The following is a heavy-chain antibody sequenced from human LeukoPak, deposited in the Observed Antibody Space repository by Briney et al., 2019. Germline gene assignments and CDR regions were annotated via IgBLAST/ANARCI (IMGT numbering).Heavy chain of an antibody. CDR3: ARQGGITIFGVVPFDY. J-gene: IGHJ4*02. Sequence: GESLKISCKGSGYSFTSYWIGWVRQMPGEGLEWMGIIYPGDSDIRYSPSFQGQVTISADKSINTAYLQWSSLKASDTAIYYCARQGGITIFGVVPFDYWGQGTLVTVSS. CDR1: GYSFTSYW. V-gene: IGHV5-51*01. CDR2: IYPGDSDI. D-gene: IGHD3-3*01.